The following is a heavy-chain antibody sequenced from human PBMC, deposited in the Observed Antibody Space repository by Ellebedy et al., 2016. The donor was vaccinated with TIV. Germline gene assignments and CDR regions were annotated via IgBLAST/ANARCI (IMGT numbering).Heavy chain of an antibody. Sequence: GESLKISXAASGFTFSSYAMSWVRQAPGKGLEWVSAISGSGGSTYYADSVKGRFTISRDNSKNTLYLQMSSLRAEDTAVYYCAKDRGVQTGTTNKSGYYYYGMDVWGQGTTVTVSS. V-gene: IGHV3-23*01. J-gene: IGHJ6*02. CDR3: AKDRGVQTGTTNKSGYYYYGMDV. CDR1: GFTFSSYA. CDR2: ISGSGGST. D-gene: IGHD1-7*01.